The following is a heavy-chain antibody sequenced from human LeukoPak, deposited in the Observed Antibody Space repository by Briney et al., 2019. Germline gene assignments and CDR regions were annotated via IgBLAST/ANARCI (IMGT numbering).Heavy chain of an antibody. D-gene: IGHD1-26*01. CDR3: ARVPRPGTYYIQFHEY. CDR2: ISYDGSNK. V-gene: IGHV3-30*04. CDR1: GFIFSTYA. J-gene: IGHJ4*02. Sequence: PGRSLRVSCAASGFIFSTYAMHWVRQAPGKGLEWVAVISYDGSNKYYADSVQGRFTISRDNSNNTLYLQMSSLRTEDTAVYYCARVPRPGTYYIQFHEYWGQGTLVTVSS.